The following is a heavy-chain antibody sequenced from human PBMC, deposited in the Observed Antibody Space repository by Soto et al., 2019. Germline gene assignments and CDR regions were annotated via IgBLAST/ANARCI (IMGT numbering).Heavy chain of an antibody. V-gene: IGHV3-7*01. Sequence: GGSLRLSCAASGFTFSSYAMSWVRQAPGKGLEWVSNINPAGNVQHYADSVKERFTISRDNAKNSLFLQMSGLRVEDTAVYYCATANTPYAFDMWGQGTMVTVSS. CDR2: INPAGNVQ. J-gene: IGHJ3*02. CDR3: ATANTPYAFDM. CDR1: GFTFSSYA.